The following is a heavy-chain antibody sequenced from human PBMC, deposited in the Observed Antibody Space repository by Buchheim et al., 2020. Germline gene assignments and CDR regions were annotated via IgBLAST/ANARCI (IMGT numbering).Heavy chain of an antibody. J-gene: IGHJ6*02. CDR3: ARLVVRGFIVDYYGMDV. V-gene: IGHV4-39*01. CDR1: SGSISSSNYQ. D-gene: IGHD3-10*01. Sequence: QLQLQESGPGLVKPSETLSLTCTVSSGSISSSNYQWGWIRQPPGQGLEWIGSIYYSGSTYYNPSLKSLVTISVDTSKNQFSLKLTSVTAADTAVYYCARLVVRGFIVDYYGMDVWGQGTT. CDR2: IYYSGST.